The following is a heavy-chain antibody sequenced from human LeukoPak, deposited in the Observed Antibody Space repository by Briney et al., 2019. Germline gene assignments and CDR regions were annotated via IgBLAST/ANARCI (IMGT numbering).Heavy chain of an antibody. CDR1: GYTFTGYY. CDR2: INPNSGGT. V-gene: IGHV1-2*04. Sequence: ASVKVSCKASGYTFTGYYMHWVRQAPGQGLEWMGWINPNSGGTNYARKFQGWVTMTRDTSISTAYMELSRLRSDDTAVYYCARDKLPGTTVTTASYYYGMDVWGQGTTVTVSS. J-gene: IGHJ6*02. CDR3: ARDKLPGTTVTTASYYYGMDV. D-gene: IGHD4-17*01.